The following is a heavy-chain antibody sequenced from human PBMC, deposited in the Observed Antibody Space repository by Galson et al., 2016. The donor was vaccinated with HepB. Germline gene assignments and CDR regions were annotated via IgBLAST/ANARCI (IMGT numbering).Heavy chain of an antibody. V-gene: IGHV3-13*01. CDR2: IDTAGGT. CDR3: VREILLVVGYYGMDV. J-gene: IGHJ6*02. D-gene: IGHD5-18*01. Sequence: SLRLSCAASGFTFSSYDMHWVRQATGKGLEWVSGIDTAGGTSYLGSVKGRFTISRENAKNSLYLQMNSLRVGDTAVYYCVREILLVVGYYGMDVWGQGTPVTGSS. CDR1: GFTFSSYD.